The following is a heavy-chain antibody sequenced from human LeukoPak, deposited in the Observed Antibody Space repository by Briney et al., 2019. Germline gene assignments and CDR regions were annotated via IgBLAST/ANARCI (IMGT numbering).Heavy chain of an antibody. CDR2: IKSKTDGGTT. J-gene: IGHJ4*02. CDR1: GFTFSNAW. CDR3: TTDQDDFWSGYYRDY. D-gene: IGHD3-3*01. V-gene: IGHV3-15*01. Sequence: QPGGSLRLSCAASGFTFSNAWMSWVRQAPGKGLEWVGRIKSKTDGGTTDYAAPVKGRFTISRDDSKNTLYLQLNSLKTEDTAVYYCTTDQDDFWSGYYRDYWGQGTLVTVST.